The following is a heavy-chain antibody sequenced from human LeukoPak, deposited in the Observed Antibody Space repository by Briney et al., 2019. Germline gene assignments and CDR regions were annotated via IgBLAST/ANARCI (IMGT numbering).Heavy chain of an antibody. J-gene: IGHJ4*02. Sequence: PSETLSLTCAVYGGSFSGYYWGWIRQPPGKGLEWIGEINHSGSTNYNPSLKSRVTISVDTSKNQFSLKLSSVTAADTAVYYCARGRIAVAGTGGFDYWGQGTLVTVSS. D-gene: IGHD6-19*01. V-gene: IGHV4-34*01. CDR2: INHSGST. CDR3: ARGRIAVAGTGGFDY. CDR1: GGSFSGYY.